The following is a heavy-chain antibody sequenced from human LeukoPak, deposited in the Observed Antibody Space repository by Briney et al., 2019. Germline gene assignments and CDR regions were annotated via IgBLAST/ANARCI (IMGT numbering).Heavy chain of an antibody. CDR1: GFTFSSYW. CDR2: INSDGSST. Sequence: GGSLRLSRAASGFTFSSYWMHWVRQAPGKGLVWVSRINSDGSSTSYADSVKGRFTISRDNAKNTLYLQMNSLRAEDTAVYYCARAPYSGSYAVFDYWGQGTLVTVSS. D-gene: IGHD1-26*01. J-gene: IGHJ4*02. V-gene: IGHV3-74*01. CDR3: ARAPYSGSYAVFDY.